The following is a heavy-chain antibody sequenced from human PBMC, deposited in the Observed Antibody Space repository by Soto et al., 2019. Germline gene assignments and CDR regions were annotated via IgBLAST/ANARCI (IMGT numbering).Heavy chain of an antibody. CDR2: ISHRGAT. D-gene: IGHD3-22*01. J-gene: IGHJ4*02. V-gene: IGHV4-39*06. CDR3: VRYEYDSSGHGDEH. Sequence: PSETLSLTCNVTEGYIGSGNYFWSWIRQPPGKGLEWIGSISHRGATSYTPSLKSRAIISLDTSNNQFTLRLTSVTVADTATYYCVRYEYDSSGHGDEHWGQGTLVTVSS. CDR1: EGYIGSGNYF.